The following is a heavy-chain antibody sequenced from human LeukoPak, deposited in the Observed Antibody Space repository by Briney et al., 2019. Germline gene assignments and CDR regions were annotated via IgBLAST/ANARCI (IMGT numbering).Heavy chain of an antibody. D-gene: IGHD5-18*01. V-gene: IGHV3-7*01. CDR3: AREGGYSYGYNYFDP. CDR2: IKQDGSEK. CDR1: GFTFSSYW. Sequence: PGGSLGLSCAASGFTFSSYWMSWVRQAPGKGLEWVANIKQDGSEKYYVDSVKGRFTISRDNAKNSLYLQMNSLRAEDTAVYYCAREGGYSYGYNYFDPWGQGTLVTVSS. J-gene: IGHJ5*02.